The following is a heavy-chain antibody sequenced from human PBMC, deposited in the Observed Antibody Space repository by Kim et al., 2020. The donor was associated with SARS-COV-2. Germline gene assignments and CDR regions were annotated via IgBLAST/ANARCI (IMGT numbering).Heavy chain of an antibody. D-gene: IGHD3-22*01. V-gene: IGHV3-15*01. Sequence: AATVKGRFTISRDDSKNTLYLQMNSLKTEDTAVYYCTTDWTMIVVVAPDYWGQGTLVTVSS. J-gene: IGHJ4*02. CDR3: TTDWTMIVVVAPDY.